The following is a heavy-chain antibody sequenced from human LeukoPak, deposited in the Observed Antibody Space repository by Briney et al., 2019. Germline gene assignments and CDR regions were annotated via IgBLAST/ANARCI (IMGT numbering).Heavy chain of an antibody. CDR1: GGSISSYY. J-gene: IGHJ4*02. CDR3: ARHQRLVYNFDY. D-gene: IGHD2-2*01. CDR2: IYYSGST. V-gene: IGHV4-59*01. Sequence: PSETLSLTCTVSGGSISSYYWSWIRQPPGKGLEWIGYIYYSGSTNYNPSLKSRVTMSVNTSKNQFSLKLSSVTAADTAVYYCARHQRLVYNFDYWGQGTLVTVSS.